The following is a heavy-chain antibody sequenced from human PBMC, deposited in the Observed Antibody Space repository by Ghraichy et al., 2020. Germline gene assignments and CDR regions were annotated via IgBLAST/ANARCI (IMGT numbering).Heavy chain of an antibody. CDR2: INHGGDT. J-gene: IGHJ6*02. CDR1: GGSFSGYY. CDR3: ARGGVTVVIPDYYGLDV. Sequence: SETLSLTCAVYGGSFSGYYWSWIRQPPGKGLEWIGEINHGGDTSYNPSLKSRVTISVETSKTQFSLKMTSVTAADTAVYYCARGGVTVVIPDYYGLDVWGQGTTVTVAS. D-gene: IGHD2-21*01. V-gene: IGHV4-34*01.